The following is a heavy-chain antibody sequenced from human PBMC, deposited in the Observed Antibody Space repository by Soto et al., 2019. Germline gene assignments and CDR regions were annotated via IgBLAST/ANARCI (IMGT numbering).Heavy chain of an antibody. V-gene: IGHV3-23*01. CDR2: SSDSGGST. Sequence: EVQVLESGGGLVQPGGSLRLSCAGSGFTFRSYGMNWVRQAPGKGLEWVSASSDSGGSTYYADSVKGRFTVSRDNSKNTLYLQMDSLRAEDTAVYYCAKDGAGITAFDIWGQGTMVTVSS. D-gene: IGHD1-7*01. J-gene: IGHJ3*02. CDR3: AKDGAGITAFDI. CDR1: GFTFRSYG.